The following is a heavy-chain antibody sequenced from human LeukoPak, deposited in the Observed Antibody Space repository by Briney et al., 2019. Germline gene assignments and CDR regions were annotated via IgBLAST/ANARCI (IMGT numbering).Heavy chain of an antibody. CDR3: ARAGSDYYDSDTFVY. CDR1: GGSFSGYY. D-gene: IGHD3-22*01. CDR2: INHSGST. Sequence: SETLSLTCAVYGGSFSGYYWSWIRQPPGKGLEWIGEINHSGSTNYNPSLKSRVTISVDTSKNQFSLKLSSVTAADTAVYYCARAGSDYYDSDTFVYWGQGTLVTVSS. J-gene: IGHJ4*02. V-gene: IGHV4-34*01.